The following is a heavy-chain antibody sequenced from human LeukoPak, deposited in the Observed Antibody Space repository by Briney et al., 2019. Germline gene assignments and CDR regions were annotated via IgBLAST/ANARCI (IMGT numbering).Heavy chain of an antibody. CDR2: MKHDGSNK. V-gene: IGHV3-7*01. J-gene: IGHJ4*02. Sequence: GGTLRLSCAASGFTFSSYGMSWVRQAPGKGLEWVANMKHDGSNKYYLDSVKGRFTLSRDNAKNSLYLQMNSLRAEDTAVYYCARGGVRGILLPVDYWGQGTLVTVSS. CDR3: ARGGVRGILLPVDY. CDR1: GFTFSSYG. D-gene: IGHD3-10*01.